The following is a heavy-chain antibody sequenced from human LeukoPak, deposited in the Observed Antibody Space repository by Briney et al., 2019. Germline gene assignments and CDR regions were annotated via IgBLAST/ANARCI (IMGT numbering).Heavy chain of an antibody. D-gene: IGHD3-10*01. J-gene: IGHJ5*02. CDR1: GLTLSGYW. CDR2: IKQDGSEK. V-gene: IGHV3-7*01. CDR3: ARESLLWEDPGGFDP. Sequence: GGSLRLXCAASGLTLSGYWMSWVRQAPGKGLEWVANIKQDGSEKYYVDSVRGRFTISRDNAKNSLYLQMNSLRAEDTDVYYCARESLLWEDPGGFDPWGQGTLVTVSS.